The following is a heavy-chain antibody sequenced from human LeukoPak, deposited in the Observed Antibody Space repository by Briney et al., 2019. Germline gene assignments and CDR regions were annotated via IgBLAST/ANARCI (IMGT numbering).Heavy chain of an antibody. CDR2: IYYSGST. J-gene: IGHJ4*02. V-gene: IGHV4-39*01. CDR3: ARHHSSSWVVIQPTDY. CDR1: GGSITSGVYY. Sequence: KPSETLSLTCIVAGGSITSGVYYWAWIRQPPGKGLEWIGSIYYSGSTYYNPSIRSRVTISVDTSKNQFSLKLSSVTAADTAVYYCARHHSSSWVVIQPTDYWGQGTLVTVSS. D-gene: IGHD6-13*01.